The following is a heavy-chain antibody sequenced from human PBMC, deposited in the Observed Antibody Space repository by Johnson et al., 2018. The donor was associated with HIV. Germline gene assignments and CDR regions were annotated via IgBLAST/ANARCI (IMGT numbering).Heavy chain of an antibody. V-gene: IGHV3-30*04. CDR3: AKDRGGSHQSGHDAFHI. CDR2: ISYDGSNK. D-gene: IGHD3-16*01. Sequence: MQLVESGGGVVQPGRSLRLSCAASGFTFSSYAMHWVRQAPGKGLEWVAVISYDGSNKYYADSVKGRFTISRDNSKNTLYLQVTSLRTEDTAMYYCAKDRGGSHQSGHDAFHIWGQGTMVTVSS. J-gene: IGHJ3*02. CDR1: GFTFSSYA.